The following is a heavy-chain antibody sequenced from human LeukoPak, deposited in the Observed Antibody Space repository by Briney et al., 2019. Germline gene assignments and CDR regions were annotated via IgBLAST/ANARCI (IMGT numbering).Heavy chain of an antibody. V-gene: IGHV3-9*01. Sequence: PGRSLRLSCAASGFTFDDYTMHWVWQAPGKGLEWVSGITWNSGSIGYADSVRGRFTISRDNAKNSLYLEMNSLRAEDTALYYCAKEDHFASWGQGTLVTVSS. J-gene: IGHJ4*02. CDR1: GFTFDDYT. CDR3: AKEDHFAS. CDR2: ITWNSGSI.